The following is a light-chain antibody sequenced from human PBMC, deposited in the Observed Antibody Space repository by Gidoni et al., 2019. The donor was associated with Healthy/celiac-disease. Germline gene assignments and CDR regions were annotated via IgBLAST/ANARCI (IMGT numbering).Light chain of an antibody. CDR3: SSYTSSSTVV. V-gene: IGLV2-14*01. CDR2: DVS. Sequence: QSALTQPASVSVSPGQSITISCTGTSSDVVGYNYVSWYQQHPGKAPKLMIYDVSNRPSGGSNRFSGSKSGNTASLTISGLQAEDEADYYGSSYTSSSTVVFGGGTKLTVL. CDR1: SSDVVGYNY. J-gene: IGLJ2*01.